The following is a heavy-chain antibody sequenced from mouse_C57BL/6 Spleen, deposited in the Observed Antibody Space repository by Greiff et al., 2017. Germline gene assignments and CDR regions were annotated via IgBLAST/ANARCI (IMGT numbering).Heavy chain of an antibody. CDR2: IDPSDSYP. CDR3: ARTHYYGSSYEYYFDY. D-gene: IGHD1-1*01. V-gene: IGHV1-69*01. CDR1: GYTFTSYW. Sequence: VQLQQPGAELVMPGASVKLSCKASGYTFTSYWMHWVKQRPGQGLEWIGEIDPSDSYPNYNQKFKGKSTLTVDKSSSTAYIQLSSLTSEDSAVYYCARTHYYGSSYEYYFDYWGQGTTRTVSS. J-gene: IGHJ2*01.